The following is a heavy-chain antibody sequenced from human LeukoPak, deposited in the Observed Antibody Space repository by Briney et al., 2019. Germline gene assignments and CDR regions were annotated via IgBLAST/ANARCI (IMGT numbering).Heavy chain of an antibody. J-gene: IGHJ6*03. CDR3: ASYSSSWLYYYYYMDV. V-gene: IGHV3-11*04. D-gene: IGHD6-13*01. CDR2: ISSSGSTI. Sequence: GGSLRLSCAASGFTFSDYYMSWLRQAPGKGLEWVSYISSSGSTIYYADSVKGRFTISRDNAKNSLYLQMNSLRAEDTAVYYCASYSSSWLYYYYYMDVWGKGTTVTVSS. CDR1: GFTFSDYY.